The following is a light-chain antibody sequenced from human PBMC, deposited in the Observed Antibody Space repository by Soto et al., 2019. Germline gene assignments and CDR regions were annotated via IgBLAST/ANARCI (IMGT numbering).Light chain of an antibody. CDR1: QSVSTY. V-gene: IGKV3-11*01. CDR3: QQRYHWPIT. CDR2: HAS. J-gene: IGKJ5*01. Sequence: EIVLTQSPATLSLSPGERATLSCRASQSVSTYLAWYQQKPGQAPRLLIYHASDRATGIPATFSGSGSGTDFTRTLSSLEPEDFAVYYCQQRYHWPITFGQGTRLEIK.